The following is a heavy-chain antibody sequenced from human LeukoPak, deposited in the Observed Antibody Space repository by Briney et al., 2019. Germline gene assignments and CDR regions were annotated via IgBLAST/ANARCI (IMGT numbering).Heavy chain of an antibody. D-gene: IGHD5-18*01. J-gene: IGHJ4*02. V-gene: IGHV4-39*01. CDR1: GGSISSSSHY. CDR3: ARHIGSGYSCVDY. CDR2: IHYSGST. Sequence: PSETLSLTCTVSGGSISSSSHYWGWIRQPPGKGLEWIGSIHYSGSTYYNPSLKSRLTISVDTSKNQFSLMLSSVTAADTAVYYCARHIGSGYSCVDYWGQGTLVTVSS.